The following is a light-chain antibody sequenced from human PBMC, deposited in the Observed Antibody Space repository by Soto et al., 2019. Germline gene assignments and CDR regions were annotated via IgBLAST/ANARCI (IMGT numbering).Light chain of an antibody. Sequence: DIQMTQSPSTLSASVGDRVTLSCRASQSISSWLAWYQQKPGQAPKLLIYDASSMESGVPARFSGSGSGTEFTLTISSLQPDDFATYYCQQYISYQWTFGQGTKVDIK. V-gene: IGKV1-5*01. CDR3: QQYISYQWT. CDR2: DAS. CDR1: QSISSW. J-gene: IGKJ1*01.